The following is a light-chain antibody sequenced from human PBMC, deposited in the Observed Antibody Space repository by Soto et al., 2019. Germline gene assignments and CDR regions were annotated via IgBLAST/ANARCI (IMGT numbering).Light chain of an antibody. J-gene: IGKJ1*01. V-gene: IGKV3-20*01. CDR3: QQSGSSPRWT. CDR1: QSVSSSY. Sequence: EIVLTQSPGTLSLSPGERATLSCRASQSVSSSYLAWYQQKPGQAPRLLIYGASSRATGIPDRFSGSGSGTDFTLTFTSLEPEDAAVYYCQQSGSSPRWTFDQGTKVEIK. CDR2: GAS.